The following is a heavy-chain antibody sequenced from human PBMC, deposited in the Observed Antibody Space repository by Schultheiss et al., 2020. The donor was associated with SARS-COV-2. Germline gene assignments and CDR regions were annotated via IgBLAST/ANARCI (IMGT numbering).Heavy chain of an antibody. CDR2: ISAYNGNT. CDR1: AGTFSSYA. J-gene: IGHJ4*02. Sequence: GGSLRLSCKASAGTFSSYAISWVRQAPGQGLEWMGWISAYNGNTNYAQKLQGRVTMTTDTSTSTAYMELRSLRSDDTAVYYCARDPVRAVAGTFDYWGQGTLVTVSS. CDR3: ARDPVRAVAGTFDY. D-gene: IGHD6-19*01. V-gene: IGHV1-18*01.